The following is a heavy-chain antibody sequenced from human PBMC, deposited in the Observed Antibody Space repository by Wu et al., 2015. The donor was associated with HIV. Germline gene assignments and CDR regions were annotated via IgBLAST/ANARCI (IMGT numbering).Heavy chain of an antibody. Sequence: QVQLVQSGTEVKKPGASVKVSCKASGYAFTSYGISWVRQAPGQGLEWMGWISAYNGNTNYAQKLQGRVTMTTDTSTSTAYMELRSLRSDDTAVYYCASSVSIVGATRAFDIWGKGQWSPSLQ. CDR3: ASSVSIVGATRAFDI. CDR1: GYAFTSYG. D-gene: IGHD1-26*01. J-gene: IGHJ3*02. V-gene: IGHV1-18*01. CDR2: ISAYNGNT.